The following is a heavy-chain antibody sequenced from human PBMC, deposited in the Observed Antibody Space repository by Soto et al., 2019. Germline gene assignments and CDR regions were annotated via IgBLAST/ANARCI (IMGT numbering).Heavy chain of an antibody. Sequence: ASVKVSCKASGYTFTSYYMHWVRQAPVQGLEWMGIINPSGGSTSYAQKFQGRVTMTRDTSTSTVYMELSSLRSEDTAVYYCARGNNSHSSSSVFGYWGQGTLVTVSS. V-gene: IGHV1-46*01. CDR2: INPSGGST. CDR1: GYTFTSYY. D-gene: IGHD6-6*01. J-gene: IGHJ4*02. CDR3: ARGNNSHSSSSVFGY.